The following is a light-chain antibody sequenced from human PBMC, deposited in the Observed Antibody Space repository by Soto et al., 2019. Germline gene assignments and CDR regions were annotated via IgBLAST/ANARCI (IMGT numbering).Light chain of an antibody. J-gene: IGKJ2*01. CDR1: QSVLYSSNNKNY. V-gene: IGKV4-1*01. CDR3: QQYYSTPYT. Sequence: DIVMTQSPDSLAVSLGERATINCKSSQSVLYSSNNKNYLAWYQQRPGQPPKLLIYWASIREPAVPDRFSGGGSGTEFTLTIGSLQAEDEAVYYCQQYYSTPYTFGQGTKLEIK. CDR2: WAS.